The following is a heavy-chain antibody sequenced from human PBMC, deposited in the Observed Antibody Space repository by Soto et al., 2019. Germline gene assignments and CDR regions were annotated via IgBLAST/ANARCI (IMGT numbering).Heavy chain of an antibody. CDR2: ISSSSSYI. CDR1: GFTFSSNS. D-gene: IGHD5-18*01. CDR3: ARESAYNYGLDY. V-gene: IGHV3-21*01. Sequence: EVHLVESGGGLVKPGGSLRLSCAASGFTFSSNSMNWVRQAPGKGLEWVSSISSSSSYIYYADSVKGRFTISRDNAKNSLYLQMNSLRAEDTAVYYCARESAYNYGLDYWGQGTLVTVSS. J-gene: IGHJ4*02.